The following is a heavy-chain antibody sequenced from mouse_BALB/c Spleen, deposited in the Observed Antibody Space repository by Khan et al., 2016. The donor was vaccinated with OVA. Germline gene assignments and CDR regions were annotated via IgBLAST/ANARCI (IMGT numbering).Heavy chain of an antibody. CDR2: ISYSGST. CDR3: ARTARIKY. CDR1: GYSITSGYG. D-gene: IGHD1-2*01. J-gene: IGHJ2*01. V-gene: IGHV3-2*02. Sequence: VQLKQSGPGLVKPSQSLSLTCTVTGYSITSGYGWNWIRQFPGNKLEWMGYISYSGSTNYNPSLKSRISITRDTSKKQFFRQLNSLTTEDTATYYCARTARIKYWGQGTTLTVSS.